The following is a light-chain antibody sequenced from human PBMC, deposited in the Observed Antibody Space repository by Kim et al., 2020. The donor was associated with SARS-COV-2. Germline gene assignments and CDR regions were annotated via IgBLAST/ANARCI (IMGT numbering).Light chain of an antibody. J-gene: IGKJ4*01. Sequence: DVVMTQSPPSLPVTLGQSASISCRSSQSLEYSDTNTYLSWFHQRPGQSPRRLIYKVSNRDSGVPDRFSGSGSGTDFTLKISSVGAEDVGIYYCAQATHWPLTFGGGTKVDIK. CDR2: KVS. CDR3: AQATHWPLT. CDR1: QSLEYSDTNTY. V-gene: IGKV2-30*01.